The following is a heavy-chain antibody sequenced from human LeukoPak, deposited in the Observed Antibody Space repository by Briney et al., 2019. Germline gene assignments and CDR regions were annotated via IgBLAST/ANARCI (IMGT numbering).Heavy chain of an antibody. Sequence: SETLSLTCTVSGGSISSYYWSWIRQPPGKGLEWIGYIYYSGSTNYNPSLKSRVTISVDTSKNQFSLKLSSVTAADTAVYYCARLAAAGTTLGVDYWGQGTLVTVSS. CDR3: ARLAAAGTTLGVDY. J-gene: IGHJ4*02. CDR2: IYYSGST. D-gene: IGHD6-13*01. CDR1: GGSISSYY. V-gene: IGHV4-59*01.